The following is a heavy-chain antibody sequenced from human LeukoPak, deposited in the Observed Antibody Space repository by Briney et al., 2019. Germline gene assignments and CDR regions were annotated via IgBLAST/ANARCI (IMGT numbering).Heavy chain of an antibody. CDR3: ARGLQGPDF. D-gene: IGHD3-16*01. V-gene: IGHV3-74*01. Sequence: GGSLRLSCVVSVFTFSGYWMHWVRQAPGKGLVWVSRINNDGSNTVYADFVEGRFTISRDNAKNTLYLQMNSLRVEDTAIYYCARGLQGPDFWGQGTLVTVSS. CDR2: INNDGSNT. CDR1: VFTFSGYW. J-gene: IGHJ4*02.